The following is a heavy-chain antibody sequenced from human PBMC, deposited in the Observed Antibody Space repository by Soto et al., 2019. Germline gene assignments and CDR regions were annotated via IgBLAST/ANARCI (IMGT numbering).Heavy chain of an antibody. CDR2: IWYDGSNK. V-gene: IGHV3-33*01. J-gene: IGHJ5*02. CDR1: GFTFSSYG. CDR3: ARDFDSSSSWPGWFDP. D-gene: IGHD6-13*01. Sequence: HPGGSLRLSCAASGFTFSSYGMHWVRQAPGKGLEWVAVIWYDGSNKYYADSVKGRFTISRDNSKNTLYLQMNSLRAEDTAVYYCARDFDSSSSWPGWFDPWGQGTLVTVSS.